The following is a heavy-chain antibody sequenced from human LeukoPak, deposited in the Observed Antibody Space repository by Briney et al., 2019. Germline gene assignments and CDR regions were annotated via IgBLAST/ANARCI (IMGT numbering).Heavy chain of an antibody. CDR1: GFTFSSYA. V-gene: IGHV3-23*01. CDR3: AKAIAAQTDNKDY. J-gene: IGHJ4*02. CDR2: ISGSGGST. Sequence: AGGSLRLSCAASGFTFSSYAMSWVRQAPGKGLEWVSAISGSGGSTYYADSVKGRSTISRDNSKNTLYLQMNSLRAEDTAVYYCAKAIAAQTDNKDYWGQGTLVTVSS. D-gene: IGHD6-25*01.